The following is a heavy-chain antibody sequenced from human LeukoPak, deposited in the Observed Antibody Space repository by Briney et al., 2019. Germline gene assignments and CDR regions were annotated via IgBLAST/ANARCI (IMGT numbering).Heavy chain of an antibody. Sequence: ASVKVSCKASGYTFTSYGINWVRQATGQGLEWMGWMNPNSGNTGYAQKFQGRVTITRNTSISTAYMELSSLRSEDTAVYYCARGSNVDIVATIYMDVWGKGTTVTVSS. CDR2: MNPNSGNT. CDR1: GYTFTSYG. CDR3: ARGSNVDIVATIYMDV. D-gene: IGHD5-12*01. J-gene: IGHJ6*03. V-gene: IGHV1-8*03.